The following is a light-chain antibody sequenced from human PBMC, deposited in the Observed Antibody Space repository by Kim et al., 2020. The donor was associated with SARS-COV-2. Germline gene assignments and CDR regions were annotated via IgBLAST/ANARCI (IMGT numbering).Light chain of an antibody. Sequence: ATVACTRSRGSIASNYVQWYHQRPGSSPTTVIYADKQRLPGVPGQSSGSIDSCSNAASLTISGLKTEDEAGYYCQSYDSSNHWVFGGGTQLTVL. CDR1: RGSIASNY. CDR2: ADK. CDR3: QSYDSSNHWV. V-gene: IGLV6-57*01. J-gene: IGLJ3*02.